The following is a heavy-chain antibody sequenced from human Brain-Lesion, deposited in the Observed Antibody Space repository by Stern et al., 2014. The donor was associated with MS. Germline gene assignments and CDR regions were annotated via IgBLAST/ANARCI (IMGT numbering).Heavy chain of an antibody. V-gene: IGHV4-39*01. Sequence: QLVESGPGLVKPSDTLSLTCSVSGDSLSSSTFYWGWIRQPPGKGPEWIGSVYYSGNPYYHPSLKSRVPISVDTSKTHFSLRLTSVTAADTAVYYCARHQLGYGYAYLRYWGQGTLVTVSS. J-gene: IGHJ4*02. CDR1: GDSLSSSTFY. CDR2: VYYSGNP. D-gene: IGHD5-18*01. CDR3: ARHQLGYGYAYLRY.